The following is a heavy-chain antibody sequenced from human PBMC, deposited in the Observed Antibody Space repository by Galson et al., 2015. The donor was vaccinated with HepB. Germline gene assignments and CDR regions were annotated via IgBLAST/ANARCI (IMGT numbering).Heavy chain of an antibody. D-gene: IGHD3-22*01. CDR1: GFRFSSYS. J-gene: IGHJ4*02. CDR2: ISSGGSPI. Sequence: SLRLSCAASGFRFSSYSMNWVRQAPGKGLEWISYISSGGSPIYYADSVKGRFTISRDNAKNSLYLQMNSLRSEDTAVYYCARDLPDSSGYYATVHYFDYWGQGTLVTVSS. V-gene: IGHV3-48*01. CDR3: ARDLPDSSGYYATVHYFDY.